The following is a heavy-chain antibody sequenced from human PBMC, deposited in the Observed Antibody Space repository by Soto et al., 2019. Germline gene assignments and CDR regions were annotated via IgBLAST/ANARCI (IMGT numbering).Heavy chain of an antibody. CDR3: TTDPVTMIVVVPSSG. CDR1: GFTFTDHY. Sequence: PGGSLRLSCVASGFTFTDHYMDWVRQAPGKGLEWVGRIKSKTDGGTTDYAAPVKGRFTISRDDSKNTLYLQMNSLKTEDTAVYYCTTDPVTMIVVVPSSGWGQGTLVTVSS. V-gene: IGHV3-15*07. D-gene: IGHD3-22*01. J-gene: IGHJ4*02. CDR2: IKSKTDGGTT.